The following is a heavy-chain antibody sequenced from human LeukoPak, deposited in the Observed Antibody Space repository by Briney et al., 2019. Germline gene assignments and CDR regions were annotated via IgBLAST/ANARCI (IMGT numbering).Heavy chain of an antibody. D-gene: IGHD6-19*01. V-gene: IGHV4-34*01. CDR3: ARASPMYSSGWYGSDY. CDR1: GGSFSGYY. J-gene: IGHJ4*02. CDR2: INHSGST. Sequence: PSETLSLTCAVYGGSFSGYYWSWIRQPPGKGLEWIGEINHSGSTNYNPSLKSRVTISVDTSKNQFSLKLSSVTAADTAVYYCARASPMYSSGWYGSDYWGQGTLVTVSS.